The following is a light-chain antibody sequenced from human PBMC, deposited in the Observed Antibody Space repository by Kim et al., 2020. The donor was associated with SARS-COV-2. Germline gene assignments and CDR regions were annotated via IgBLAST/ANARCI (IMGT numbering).Light chain of an antibody. CDR3: QAGDSNTGVV. V-gene: IGLV3-1*01. CDR1: DLGDKY. Sequence: SYELTQPPSVSVSPGQTATITCSGHDLGDKYVSWCQQKPGQSPVLALYQDTRRPSGIPERFSGSNSGNTATLTISGTQAVDEGDYYCQAGDSNTGVVFGGGTQLTVL. CDR2: QDT. J-gene: IGLJ2*01.